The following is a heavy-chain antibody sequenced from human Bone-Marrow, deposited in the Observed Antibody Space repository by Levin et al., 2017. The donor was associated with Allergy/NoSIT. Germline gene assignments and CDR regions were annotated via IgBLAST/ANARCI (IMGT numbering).Heavy chain of an antibody. D-gene: IGHD2/OR15-2a*01. V-gene: IGHV4-61*02. CDR3: ARDETFNSWHVGWFDS. CDR1: GDSINNPHHY. Sequence: SETLSLTCTVSGDSINNPHHYWSWIRQPAGKGLEWIGRMFVGGATTYKRSLRSRVTISIDTSKNQFSLKLTSVTAADTAVYYCARDETFNSWHVGWFDSWGQGTLVTVSS. J-gene: IGHJ5*01. CDR2: MFVGGAT.